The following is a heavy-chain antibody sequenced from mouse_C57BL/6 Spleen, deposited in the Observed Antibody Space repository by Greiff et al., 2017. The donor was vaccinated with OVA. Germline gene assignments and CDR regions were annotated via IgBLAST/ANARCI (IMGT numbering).Heavy chain of an antibody. Sequence: EVNLVESGGDLVKPGGSLKLSCAASGFTFSSYGMSWVRQTPDKRLEWVATISSGGSYTYYPDSVKGRFTISRDNAKNTLYLQMSSLKSEDTAMYYCARYYDYDEGFAYWGQGTLVTVSA. J-gene: IGHJ3*01. CDR3: ARYYDYDEGFAY. CDR2: ISSGGSYT. V-gene: IGHV5-6*01. D-gene: IGHD2-4*01. CDR1: GFTFSSYG.